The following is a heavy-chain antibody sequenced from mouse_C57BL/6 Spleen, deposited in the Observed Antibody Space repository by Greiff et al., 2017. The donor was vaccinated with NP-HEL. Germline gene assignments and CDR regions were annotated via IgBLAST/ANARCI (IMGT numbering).Heavy chain of an antibody. V-gene: IGHV1-81*01. D-gene: IGHD2-5*01. CDR1: GYTFTSYG. CDR3: ANQGGNSKGYYFDY. J-gene: IGHJ2*01. Sequence: QVQLKQSGAELARPGASVKLSCKASGYTFTSYGISWVKQRTGQGLEWIGEIYPRSGNTYYNEKFKGKATLTADKSSSTAYMELRSLTSEDSAVYFCANQGGNSKGYYFDYWGQGTTLTVSS. CDR2: IYPRSGNT.